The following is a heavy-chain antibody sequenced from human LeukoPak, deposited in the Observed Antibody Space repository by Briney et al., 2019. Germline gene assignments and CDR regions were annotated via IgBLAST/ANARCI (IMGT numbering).Heavy chain of an antibody. CDR1: GFTFSSYS. Sequence: GGSLRLSCAASGFTFSSYSMNWVRQAPGKGLEWVSSISSSSSYIYYADSVKGRFTISRDNAKNSLYLQMNSLRAEDTAVYYCAREPSSSPFYYYYYMDVWGKGTTVTVSS. CDR3: AREPSSSPFYYYYYMDV. D-gene: IGHD6-6*01. J-gene: IGHJ6*03. CDR2: ISSSSSYI. V-gene: IGHV3-21*01.